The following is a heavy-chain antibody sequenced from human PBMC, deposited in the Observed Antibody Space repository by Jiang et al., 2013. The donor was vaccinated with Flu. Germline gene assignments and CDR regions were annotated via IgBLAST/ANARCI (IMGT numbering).Heavy chain of an antibody. Sequence: GAEVKKPGESLKISCKGVGYSFTNYGIGWVRQMPGKGLEWMGVFDVAESDTRYNPSFQGQVTFSVDKSISTAYLQWASLKASDTAMYYCARQVGGGLLDYWGQGTLVTVSS. D-gene: IGHD2-15*01. CDR3: ARQVGGGLLDY. CDR2: FDVAESDT. V-gene: IGHV5-51*01. CDR1: GYSFTNYG. J-gene: IGHJ4*02.